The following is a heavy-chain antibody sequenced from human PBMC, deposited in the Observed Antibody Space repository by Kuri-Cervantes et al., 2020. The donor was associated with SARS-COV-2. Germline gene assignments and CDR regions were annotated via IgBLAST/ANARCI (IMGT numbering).Heavy chain of an antibody. CDR3: ATHAAIFGVVLPDY. CDR2: ISAYNGNT. Sequence: ASVKVSCKASGYTFTSYGISWVRQAPGQGLEWMGWISAYNGNTNYAQKLQGRVTMTRDTSISTAYMELSSLRSEDTAVYYCATHAAIFGVVLPDYWGQGTLVTVSS. J-gene: IGHJ4*02. V-gene: IGHV1-18*01. D-gene: IGHD3-3*01. CDR1: GYTFTSYG.